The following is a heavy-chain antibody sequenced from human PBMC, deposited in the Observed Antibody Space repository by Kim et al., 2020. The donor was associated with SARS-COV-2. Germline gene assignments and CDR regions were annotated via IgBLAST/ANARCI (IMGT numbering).Heavy chain of an antibody. D-gene: IGHD6-6*01. J-gene: IGHJ5*02. CDR3: TEEAARRGFDWFDP. V-gene: IGHV3-33*06. Sequence: ADTVEGRFTISRDNSKNTLHLQRDSLRCEDTAVYYCTEEAARRGFDWFDPWGQGTLVTVSS.